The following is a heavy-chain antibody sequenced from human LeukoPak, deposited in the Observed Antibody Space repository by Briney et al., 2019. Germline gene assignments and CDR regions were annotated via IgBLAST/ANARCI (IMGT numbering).Heavy chain of an antibody. D-gene: IGHD1-7*01. CDR1: GGSISSGDFY. Sequence: SQTLSLTCTVSGGSISSGDFYWSWIRQPPGKGLEWIGYIYYSGSTNYNPSLKSRVTISVDMSKNQFSLRLSSVTTADTAVYYCARVPGGGTAANWGQGTMVTVSS. CDR2: IYYSGST. CDR3: ARVPGGGTAAN. V-gene: IGHV4-61*08. J-gene: IGHJ3*01.